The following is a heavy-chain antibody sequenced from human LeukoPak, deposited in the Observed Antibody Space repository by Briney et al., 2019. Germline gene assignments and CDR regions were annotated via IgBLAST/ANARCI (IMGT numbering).Heavy chain of an antibody. CDR1: GGSISSYY. V-gene: IGHV4-59*12. D-gene: IGHD4-17*01. Sequence: PSETLSLTCTVSGGSISSYYWSWIRQPPGKGLEWIGYIYHSGSTYYNPSLKSRVTISVDRSKNQFSLKLSSVTAADTAVYYCARSFSGDYPDYWGQGTLVTVSS. CDR2: IYHSGST. J-gene: IGHJ4*02. CDR3: ARSFSGDYPDY.